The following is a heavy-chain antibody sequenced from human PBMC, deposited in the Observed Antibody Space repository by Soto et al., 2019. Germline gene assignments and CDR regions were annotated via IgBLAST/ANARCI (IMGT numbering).Heavy chain of an antibody. CDR1: WESCSSRDVY. CDR3: ARVRKLVAPKEGRRVYFFAMDV. D-gene: IGHD6-6*01. V-gene: IGHV4-61*08. Sequence: SETLSLTCAVSWESCSSRDVYLGCIRQPHRTALAWIGYVYSTGTTNYSPSLKSRVRLSVDAFENQFSLKLLSAIEADAPVYCCARVRKLVAPKEGRRVYFFAMDVWGQGATVSVSS. CDR2: VYSTGTT. J-gene: IGHJ6*02.